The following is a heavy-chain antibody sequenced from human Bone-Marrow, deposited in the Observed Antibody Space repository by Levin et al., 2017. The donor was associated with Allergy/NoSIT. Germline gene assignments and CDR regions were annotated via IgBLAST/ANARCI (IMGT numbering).Heavy chain of an antibody. CDR3: ARAGSRYCSSTSCSYYYYGMDV. J-gene: IGHJ6*02. CDR2: ISAYNGNT. D-gene: IGHD2-2*01. Sequence: ASVKVSCKASGYTFTSYGISWVRQAPGQGLEWMGWISAYNGNTNYAQKLQGRVTMTTDTSTSTAYMELRSLRSDDTAVYYCARAGSRYCSSTSCSYYYYGMDVWGQGTTVTVSS. V-gene: IGHV1-18*01. CDR1: GYTFTSYG.